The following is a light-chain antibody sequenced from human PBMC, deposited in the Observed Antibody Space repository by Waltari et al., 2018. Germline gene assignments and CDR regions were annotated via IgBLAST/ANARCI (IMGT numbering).Light chain of an antibody. CDR3: SSYTGSDTCA. CDR2: DVS. CDR1: SSDVGGYNY. V-gene: IGLV2-11*01. J-gene: IGLJ3*02. Sequence: QSALTQPRSVSGSPGHSITISCTGTSSDVGGYNYVSWYQQYPGKAPKLVIYDVSKRPAGVPDWFSGSKSGHTAPLTISGLQAEDEADYNCSSYTGSDTCAFGGGTKLTVL.